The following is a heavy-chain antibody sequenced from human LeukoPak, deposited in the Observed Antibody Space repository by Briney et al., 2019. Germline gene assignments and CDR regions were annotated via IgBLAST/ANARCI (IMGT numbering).Heavy chain of an antibody. J-gene: IGHJ4*02. CDR1: GYTFTGYY. CDR3: ATGYCSSTSCYQLDY. Sequence: ASVKVSCKASGYTFTGYYMHWVRQAPGQGLEWMGRINPNSGDTNYAQKLQGRVTMTTDTSTSTAYMEPRSLRSDDTAVYYCATGYCSSTSCYQLDYWGQGTLVTVSS. CDR2: INPNSGDT. D-gene: IGHD2-2*01. V-gene: IGHV1-2*06.